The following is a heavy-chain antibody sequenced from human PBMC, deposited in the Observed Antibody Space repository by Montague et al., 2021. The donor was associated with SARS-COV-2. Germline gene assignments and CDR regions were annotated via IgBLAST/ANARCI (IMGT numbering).Heavy chain of an antibody. CDR3: ARQFRYHDWRADY. CDR1: GGPIRRSSYY. D-gene: IGHD3-9*01. V-gene: IGHV4-39*07. CDR2: IYHAGST. Sequence: SETLSLTCSVSGGPIRRSSYYWGWIRQPPGKGLEWVGNIYHAGSTYYNPSLKSRATIFVDTSTSQFSLKLTSVTAADTAVYYCARQFRYHDWRADYWGQGTLVSVSS. J-gene: IGHJ4*02.